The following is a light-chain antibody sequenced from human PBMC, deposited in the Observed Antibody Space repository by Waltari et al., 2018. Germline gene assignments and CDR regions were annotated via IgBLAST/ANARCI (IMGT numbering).Light chain of an antibody. CDR1: ETIIIY. Sequence: DIQMTQSPSSLSASVGDRVTITCRASETIIIYLNWYQQKPGNAPKLLINTASRLQSGVPSRFSGSGSGTDFTLTISPLQHEDFATYYCQQSYSIPLTFGGGTKVEIK. J-gene: IGKJ4*01. CDR3: QQSYSIPLT. V-gene: IGKV1-39*01. CDR2: TAS.